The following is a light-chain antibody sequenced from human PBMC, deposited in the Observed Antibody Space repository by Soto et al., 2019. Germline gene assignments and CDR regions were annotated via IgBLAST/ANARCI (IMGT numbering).Light chain of an antibody. V-gene: IGKV1-12*01. CDR2: SAS. CDR3: QQDNSFALT. Sequence: DIQRSQPPSSVYASARHRVTITCRASQGINRWLAWYQQKPGKAPKLLIYSASSLQSGVPSRFSGSGSGTDFTLTISSLQPEDFATYYCQQDNSFALTFGGGTKVDI. J-gene: IGKJ4*01. CDR1: QGINRW.